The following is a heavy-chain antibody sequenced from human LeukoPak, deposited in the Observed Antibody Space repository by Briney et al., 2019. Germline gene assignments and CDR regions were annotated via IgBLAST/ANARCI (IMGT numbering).Heavy chain of an antibody. CDR1: GGSISSNGW. J-gene: IGHJ4*02. CDR2: IHQSGST. CDR3: ASAEPRGIIWYPY. Sequence: SSGTLSLTCAVSGGSISSNGWWTWVRQPPGKGLEWIAEIHQSGSTNYNPSLNSRVTISVDKSKNQFSLKLGSVTAADTAVYYCASAEPRGIIWYPYWGQGTLVTVSS. D-gene: IGHD6-13*01. V-gene: IGHV4-4*02.